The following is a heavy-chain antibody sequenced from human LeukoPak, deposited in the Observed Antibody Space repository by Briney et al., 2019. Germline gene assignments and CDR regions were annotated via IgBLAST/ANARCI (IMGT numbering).Heavy chain of an antibody. J-gene: IGHJ4*02. Sequence: SSETLSLTCTVSGGSISSYYWSWIRQPPGKGLEWIGYIYYSGSTNYNPSLKSRVTISVDTSKNHFSLKLSSVTAADTAVYYCARWVHYGDSYGYFDSWGLGTLVTVSS. CDR1: GGSISSYY. CDR2: IYYSGST. V-gene: IGHV4-59*08. D-gene: IGHD5-18*01. CDR3: ARWVHYGDSYGYFDS.